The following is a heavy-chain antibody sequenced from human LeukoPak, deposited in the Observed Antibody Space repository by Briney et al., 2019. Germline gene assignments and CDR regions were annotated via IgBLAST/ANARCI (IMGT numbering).Heavy chain of an antibody. V-gene: IGHV1-46*01. Sequence: ASVKVSFKASGYTFTTYYIHWVRQAPGQGLEWMGMINPSGGSTSYAQKFQDRVTMTRDTSTSTVYMDLSGLTSEDTAVYYCARNVGSGFDYWGQGTLVTVSS. CDR3: ARNVGSGFDY. D-gene: IGHD1-26*01. J-gene: IGHJ4*02. CDR2: INPSGGST. CDR1: GYTFTTYY.